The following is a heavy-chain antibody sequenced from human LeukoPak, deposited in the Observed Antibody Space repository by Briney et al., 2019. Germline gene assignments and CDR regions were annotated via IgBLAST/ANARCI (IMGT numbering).Heavy chain of an antibody. D-gene: IGHD1-1*01. CDR2: IKYSSSPI. CDR1: GFTFSTYS. CDR3: ASAGSTTLSRWFDH. V-gene: IGHV3-48*02. J-gene: IGHJ5*02. Sequence: GGSLRLSCAASGFTFSTYSMTWVRQAPGKGLEWLSYIKYSSSPIFYAESVKGRFTISRDNAKNSLFLQMNSLRDEDTAVYYCASAGSTTLSRWFDHWGQGSLVTVSS.